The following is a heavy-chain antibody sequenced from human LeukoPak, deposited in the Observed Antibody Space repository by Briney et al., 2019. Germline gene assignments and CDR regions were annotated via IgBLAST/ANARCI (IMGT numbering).Heavy chain of an antibody. CDR3: ARAGPATTPPDY. V-gene: IGHV1-8*01. J-gene: IGHJ4*02. D-gene: IGHD5-12*01. Sequence: XXXGXXXEGMGWMTPNSGNTGYAQKFQGRVTMTRNTSISTAYMELSSLRSEDTAVYYCARAGPATTPPDYWGQGTLVTVSS. CDR2: MTPNSGNT.